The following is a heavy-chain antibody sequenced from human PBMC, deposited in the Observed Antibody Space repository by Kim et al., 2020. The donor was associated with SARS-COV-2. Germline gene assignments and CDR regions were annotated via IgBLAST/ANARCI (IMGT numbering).Heavy chain of an antibody. CDR2: IYYSGST. V-gene: IGHV4-39*07. CDR3: ARDGYNRNFDY. Sequence: SETLSLTCTVSGGSISSSSYYWGWIRQPPGKGLEWIGSIYYSGSTYYNPSLKSRVTISVDTSKNQFSLKLSSVTAADTAVYYCARDGYNRNFDYWGQGTLVNDSS. J-gene: IGHJ4*02. D-gene: IGHD5-12*01. CDR1: GGSISSSSYY.